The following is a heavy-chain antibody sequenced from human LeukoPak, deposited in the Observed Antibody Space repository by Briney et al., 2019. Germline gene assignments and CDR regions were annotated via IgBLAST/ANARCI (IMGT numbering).Heavy chain of an antibody. D-gene: IGHD7-27*01. V-gene: IGHV4-38-2*02. CDR3: ARDRLGIRDY. CDR2: IYHSGST. J-gene: IGHJ4*02. Sequence: SETLSLTCTVSGYSISSGHYWGWIRQPPGKGLEWIGSIYHSGSTYYNSSLKSRVTISLDTSKNQISLTLSSATAADTAVYYCARDRLGIRDYWGQGTLVTVSS. CDR1: GYSISSGHY.